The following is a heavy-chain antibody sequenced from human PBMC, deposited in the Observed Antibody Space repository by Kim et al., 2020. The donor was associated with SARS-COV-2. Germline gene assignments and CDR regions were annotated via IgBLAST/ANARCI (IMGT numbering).Heavy chain of an antibody. J-gene: IGHJ6*02. V-gene: IGHV1-8*01. CDR2: MNPNSGNT. Sequence: ASVKVSCKASGYTFTSYDINWVRQATGQGLEWMGWMNPNSGNTGYAQKFQGRVTMTRNTSISTAYMELSSLRSEDTAVYYCARGKRDMIVVFIMPYYYYGMDVWGQGTTVTVSS. CDR1: GYTFTSYD. CDR3: ARGKRDMIVVFIMPYYYYGMDV. D-gene: IGHD3-22*01.